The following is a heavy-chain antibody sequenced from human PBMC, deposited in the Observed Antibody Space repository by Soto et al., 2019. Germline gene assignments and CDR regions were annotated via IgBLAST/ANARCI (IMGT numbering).Heavy chain of an antibody. Sequence: PGGSLRLSCAASGFTFSNAWMNWVRQAPGKGLEWVGRIKSKTDGGTTDYAAPVKGRFTISRDDSKNTLYLQMNSLKTEDTAVYYCTTDKFFRHYYDSSGYYQHYYYYGMDVWGQGTTVTVSS. CDR2: IKSKTDGGTT. D-gene: IGHD3-22*01. V-gene: IGHV3-15*07. CDR1: GFTFSNAW. CDR3: TTDKFFRHYYDSSGYYQHYYYYGMDV. J-gene: IGHJ6*02.